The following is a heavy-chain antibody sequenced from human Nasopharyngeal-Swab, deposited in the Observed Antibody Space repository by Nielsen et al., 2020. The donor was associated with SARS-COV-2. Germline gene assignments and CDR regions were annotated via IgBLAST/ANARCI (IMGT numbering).Heavy chain of an antibody. CDR3: ARDPPSTGDYYFDH. J-gene: IGHJ4*02. Sequence: GGSLRLSCVTSGFTFGRYWMTWVRQAPGQGLEWVANIQQDGDITYYLESVKGRFTISRDNAKNSLYLQMNSLRAEDTAVYFCARDPPSTGDYYFDHWGQGTLVTVSS. V-gene: IGHV3-7*01. CDR1: GFTFGRYW. CDR2: IQQDGDIT. D-gene: IGHD7-27*01.